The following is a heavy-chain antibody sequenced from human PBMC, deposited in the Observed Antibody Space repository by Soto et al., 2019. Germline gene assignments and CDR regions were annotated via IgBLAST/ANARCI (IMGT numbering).Heavy chain of an antibody. J-gene: IGHJ4*02. CDR3: ARSPRITMVRGVSYYFDY. Sequence: EVQLLESGGGLVQPGGSLRLSCAASGFTFSSYAMSWVRQAPGKGLEWVSAISGSGGSTYYADSVKGQFTISRDNSKNTLYLQMNSLRAEDTAVYYCARSPRITMVRGVSYYFDYWGQGTLVTVSS. D-gene: IGHD3-10*01. CDR1: GFTFSSYA. CDR2: ISGSGGST. V-gene: IGHV3-23*01.